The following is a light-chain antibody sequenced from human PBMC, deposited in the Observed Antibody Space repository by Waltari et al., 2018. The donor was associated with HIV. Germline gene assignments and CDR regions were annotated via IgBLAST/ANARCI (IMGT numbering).Light chain of an antibody. CDR3: CSYAGSSSYV. Sequence: TSSDVGGYNYVSWYQQHPGKAPKLMIYDVSKRPSGVSNRFSGSKSGNTASLTISGLQAEDEADYYCCSYAGSSSYVFGTGTKVTVL. J-gene: IGLJ1*01. CDR1: SSDVGGYNY. CDR2: DVS. V-gene: IGLV2-23*02.